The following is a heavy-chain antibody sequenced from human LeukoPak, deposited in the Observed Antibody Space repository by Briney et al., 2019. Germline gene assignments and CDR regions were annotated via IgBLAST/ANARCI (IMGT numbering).Heavy chain of an antibody. V-gene: IGHV3-53*01. CDR1: GFTVSSSY. Sequence: NPGGSLRLSCAASGFTVSSSYMSWVRQAPGKGLEWVSLIYSGGSTYYADSVKGRFTISRDNSKNTLYLQMNSLRAEDTAVYYCARDLIVGANHDAFDIWGHGTMVIVSS. D-gene: IGHD1-26*01. J-gene: IGHJ3*02. CDR2: IYSGGST. CDR3: ARDLIVGANHDAFDI.